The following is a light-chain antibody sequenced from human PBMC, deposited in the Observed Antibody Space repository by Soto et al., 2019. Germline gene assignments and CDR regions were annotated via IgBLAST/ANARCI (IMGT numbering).Light chain of an antibody. V-gene: IGLV2-14*01. CDR3: SSYTSSSTPVV. CDR1: SSDVGGYNY. CDR2: DVS. Sequence: QSALTQPASVSGSPVHSITISCTGTSSDVGGYNYVSWYQQHPGKAPKLMIYDVSNRTSGVSNRFSGSKSGNTASLTISGLQAEDEADYYCSSYTSSSTPVVFGGGTKVTVL. J-gene: IGLJ2*01.